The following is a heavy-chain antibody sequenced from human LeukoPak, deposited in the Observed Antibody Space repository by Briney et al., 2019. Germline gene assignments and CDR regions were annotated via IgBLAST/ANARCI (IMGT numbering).Heavy chain of an antibody. CDR3: AREGSYCSGGSCYGN. CDR2: INPNSGGT. D-gene: IGHD2-15*01. J-gene: IGHJ4*02. CDR1: GYTFTGYY. V-gene: IGHV1-2*02. Sequence: ASVKVSCKASGYTFTGYYMHWVRQAPGQGLEWMGWINPNSGGTNYAQKFQGRVTMTRDTSISTAYMELSRLRSDDTAVYYCAREGSYCSGGSCYGNWGQGTLVTVSS.